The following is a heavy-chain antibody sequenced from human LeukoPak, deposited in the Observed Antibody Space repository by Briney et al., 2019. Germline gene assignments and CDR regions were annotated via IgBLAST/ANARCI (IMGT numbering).Heavy chain of an antibody. CDR2: IYSGGST. V-gene: IGHV3-53*01. CDR3: ARGYWERMVRGVIHYYYYMDV. J-gene: IGHJ6*03. Sequence: GGSLRLSCAASGFTVSSNYMSWVRQAPGKGLEWVSVIYSGGSTYYADSVKGRFTISRDNSKNTLYLQMNSLRAEDTAVYYCARGYWERMVRGVIHYYYYMDVWGKGTTVTVSS. CDR1: GFTVSSNY. D-gene: IGHD3-10*01.